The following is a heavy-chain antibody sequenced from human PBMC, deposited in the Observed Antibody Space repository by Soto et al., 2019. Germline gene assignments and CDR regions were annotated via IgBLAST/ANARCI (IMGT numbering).Heavy chain of an antibody. Sequence: GGSLRLSCAASGFTFSSSGMHWVRQAPGKGLEWVAVVSFDGSSKYYGDSVKGRFTISRDNSKNTLFLQMNSLRAEDTAVYYCAKGNTIFGVVQNWFDPWGQGILVTVSS. J-gene: IGHJ5*02. CDR1: GFTFSSSG. CDR2: VSFDGSSK. CDR3: AKGNTIFGVVQNWFDP. D-gene: IGHD3-3*01. V-gene: IGHV3-30*18.